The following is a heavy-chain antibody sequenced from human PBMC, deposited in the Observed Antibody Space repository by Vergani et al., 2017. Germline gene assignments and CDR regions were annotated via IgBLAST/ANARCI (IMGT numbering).Heavy chain of an antibody. J-gene: IGHJ6*02. D-gene: IGHD3-10*01. Sequence: EVQLLESGGGLVQPGGSLRLSCAASGFTFSSYARSWVRQAPGKGLEWVSSISSSSSYIYYADSVKGRFTISIDNAKNSLYLQLNSLRAEDTAVYYCARCLYGSGSYFVDYYYGMDVWGQGTTVTVSS. CDR1: GFTFSSYA. V-gene: IGHV3-21*01. CDR2: ISSSSSYI. CDR3: ARCLYGSGSYFVDYYYGMDV.